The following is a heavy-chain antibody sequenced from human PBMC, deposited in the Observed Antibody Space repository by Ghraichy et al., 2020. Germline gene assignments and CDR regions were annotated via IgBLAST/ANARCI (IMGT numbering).Heavy chain of an antibody. CDR1: GFTFSSYS. D-gene: IGHD3-22*01. V-gene: IGHV3-21*01. CDR3: ASVSGYYYGPAEYFQH. Sequence: GGSLRLSCAASGFTFSSYSMNWVRQAPGKGLEWVSSISSSSSYIYYADSVKGRFTISRDNAKNSLYLQMNSLRAEDTAVYYCASVSGYYYGPAEYFQHWGQGTLVTVSS. J-gene: IGHJ1*01. CDR2: ISSSSSYI.